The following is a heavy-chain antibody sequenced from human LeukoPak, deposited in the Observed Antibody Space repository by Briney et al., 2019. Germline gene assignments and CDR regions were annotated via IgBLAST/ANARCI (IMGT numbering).Heavy chain of an antibody. CDR2: INHSGST. V-gene: IGHV4-34*01. D-gene: IGHD5-24*01. Sequence: PSETLSLTCAVYGGSFSGYYWSWIRQPPGKGLEWIGEINHSGSTNYNPSLKSRVTISVDTSKNQFSLKLSSVTAADTAVYYCARAGKRWLQFSYFDYWGQGTLVTVSS. CDR1: GGSFSGYY. CDR3: ARAGKRWLQFSYFDY. J-gene: IGHJ4*02.